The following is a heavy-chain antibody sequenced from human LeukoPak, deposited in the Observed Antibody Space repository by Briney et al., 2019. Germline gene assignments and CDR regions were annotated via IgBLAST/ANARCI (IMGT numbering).Heavy chain of an antibody. V-gene: IGHV4-61*02. J-gene: IGHJ6*03. CDR3: ARGPYYDFWSGYYLGYYYYYMDV. Sequence: PSETLSLTCTVSGGSISSGSYYWSWIRQPAGKGLEWIGRIYTSGSTNYNPSLKSRVTISVDTSKNQFSLKLSSVTAADTAVYYGARGPYYDFWSGYYLGYYYYYMDVWGKGTTVTVSS. CDR1: GGSISSGSYY. D-gene: IGHD3-3*01. CDR2: IYTSGST.